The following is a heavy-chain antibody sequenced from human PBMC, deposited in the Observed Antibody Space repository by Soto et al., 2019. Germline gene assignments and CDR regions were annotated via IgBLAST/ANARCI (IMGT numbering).Heavy chain of an antibody. V-gene: IGHV3-23*01. Sequence: EVQLLESGGGLVQPGGSLRLSCAASGFTFSNYAMSWVRLAPGEGLEWVSAITDSGGDTYYADSVKGRFTISRDNSKSTLYLQMNSLRAEDTAIYYWVNGSAAAHPYYFHCWGRVTLVPVSS. CDR1: GFTFSNYA. D-gene: IGHD6-25*01. CDR2: ITDSGGDT. J-gene: IGHJ4*02. CDR3: VNGSAAAHPYYFHC.